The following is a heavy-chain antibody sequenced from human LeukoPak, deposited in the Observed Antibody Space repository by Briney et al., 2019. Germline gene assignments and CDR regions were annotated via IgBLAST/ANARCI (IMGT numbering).Heavy chain of an antibody. CDR2: ISSSGSTI. D-gene: IGHD6-19*01. CDR1: GFTFSDYY. V-gene: IGHV3-11*04. J-gene: IGHJ4*02. Sequence: GGSLRLSCAASGFTFSDYYMSWIRQAPGKGLEWVSYISSSGSTIYYADSVKGRFTISRDNAKNSLYLQMNSLRAEDTAVYYCATTVAGYPDDYLDYWGQGTLVTVSS. CDR3: ATTVAGYPDDYLDY.